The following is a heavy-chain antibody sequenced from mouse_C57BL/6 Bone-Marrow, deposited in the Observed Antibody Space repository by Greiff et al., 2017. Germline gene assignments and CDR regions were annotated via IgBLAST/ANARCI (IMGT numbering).Heavy chain of an antibody. CDR3: AGDYYVPSWFAY. Sequence: VQLQQSGPGLVKPSQSLSLTCSVTGYSITSGYYWNWIRQFPGNKLEWMGYISYDGSNNYNPSLKNRISITRDTSKNQFFLKVNSVSTEDTATYYGAGDYYVPSWFAYWGQGTLVTVSA. D-gene: IGHD1-1*01. CDR1: GYSITSGYY. J-gene: IGHJ3*01. V-gene: IGHV3-6*01. CDR2: ISYDGSN.